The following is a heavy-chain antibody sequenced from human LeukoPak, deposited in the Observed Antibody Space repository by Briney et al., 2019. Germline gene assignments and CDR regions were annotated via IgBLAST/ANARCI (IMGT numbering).Heavy chain of an antibody. CDR1: GFTFTHYW. CDR3: ARVRAGDYRLDQ. J-gene: IGHJ4*02. CDR2: INNDGSFT. Sequence: GGSLRLSCAVSGFTFTHYWMYWVRQGPGTGLVWVPGINNDGSFTNYADSVEGRFSISRDNAKNTLYLQMNSLRAEDTAVYYCARVRAGDYRLDQWGQGTLVTASS. V-gene: IGHV3-74*01. D-gene: IGHD3-10*01.